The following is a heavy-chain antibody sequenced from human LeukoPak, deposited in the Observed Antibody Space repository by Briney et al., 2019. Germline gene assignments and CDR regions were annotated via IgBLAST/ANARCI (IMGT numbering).Heavy chain of an antibody. CDR2: ISGGGDIT. D-gene: IGHD2-21*02. CDR3: VREDTPATANY. Sequence: GGSLRLSCAASGFNFANHAMSWVRQTPGKGLEWVSAISGGGDITYYADSVTGRFTISRDNSKDTLFLQMHSLRPRDTAVYYCVREDTPATANYWGQGTLVTISS. V-gene: IGHV3-23*01. CDR1: GFNFANHA. J-gene: IGHJ4*02.